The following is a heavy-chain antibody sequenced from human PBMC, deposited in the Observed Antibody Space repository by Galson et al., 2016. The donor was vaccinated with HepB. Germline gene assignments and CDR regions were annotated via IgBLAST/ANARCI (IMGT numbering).Heavy chain of an antibody. Sequence: SLRLSCAASGFTFIIFAMHWVRQAPGKGLEWVAVIWYDGYYKYYGDSVKGRFTISRDNSENTLYLQMDSLTTEDTAVYYCARTAKLSSSGHYLDYWGQGTLVTVSS. CDR1: GFTFIIFA. D-gene: IGHD1-1*01. J-gene: IGHJ4*02. V-gene: IGHV3-33*01. CDR3: ARTAKLSSSGHYLDY. CDR2: IWYDGYYK.